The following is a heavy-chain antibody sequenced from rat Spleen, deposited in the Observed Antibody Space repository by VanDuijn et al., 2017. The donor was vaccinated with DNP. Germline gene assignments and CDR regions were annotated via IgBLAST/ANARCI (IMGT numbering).Heavy chain of an antibody. CDR1: GHSITSSYR. Sequence: EVQLQESGPGLVKPSQSLSLTCSVTGHSITSSYRWNWIRKFPGHKLEWMGFINSAGSTDYTPSLKSRISITRDTSKNQFFLQLNSVTTEDTATYYCARWSRYFDYWGQGVMVTVSS. CDR3: ARWSRYFDY. J-gene: IGHJ2*01. CDR2: INSAGST. V-gene: IGHV3-3*01.